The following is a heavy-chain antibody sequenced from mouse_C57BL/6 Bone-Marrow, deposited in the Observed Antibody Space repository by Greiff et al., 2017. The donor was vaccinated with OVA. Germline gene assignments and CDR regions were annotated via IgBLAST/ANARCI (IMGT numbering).Heavy chain of an antibody. D-gene: IGHD2-4*01. CDR1: GFTFSSYG. CDR2: ISSGGSYT. CDR3: ARRGITRRTNYFDY. Sequence: EVMLVESGGDLVKPGGSLKLSCAASGFTFSSYGMSWVRQTPDKRLEWVATISSGGSYTYYPDSVKGRFTISRDNAKNTLYLQMRSLKSDDTAMYYCARRGITRRTNYFDYWGQGPTLTVSS. V-gene: IGHV5-6*02. J-gene: IGHJ2*01.